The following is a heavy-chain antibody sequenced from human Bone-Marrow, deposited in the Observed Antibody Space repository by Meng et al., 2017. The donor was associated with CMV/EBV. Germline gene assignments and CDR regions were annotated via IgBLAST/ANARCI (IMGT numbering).Heavy chain of an antibody. V-gene: IGHV1-46*01. CDR2: ITPSGGTT. CDR3: ARDENYCTNAICPPADY. D-gene: IGHD2-8*01. J-gene: IGHJ4*02. CDR1: GYSFTRYH. Sequence: ASVKVSCKASGYSFTRYHMHWVRQAPGQGPEWEGIITPSGGTTNYAQKFQGRVTMTRDTSTSTVYMELGGLRSEDTAVYYCARDENYCTNAICPPADYWGQGTLVTVSS.